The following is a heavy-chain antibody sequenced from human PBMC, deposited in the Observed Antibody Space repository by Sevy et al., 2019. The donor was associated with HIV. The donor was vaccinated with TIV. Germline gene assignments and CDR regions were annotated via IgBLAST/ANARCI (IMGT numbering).Heavy chain of an antibody. D-gene: IGHD3-10*01. V-gene: IGHV3-23*01. Sequence: GGSLRLSCAASGFTFNNYAMSWARQAPGKGPEWVAFISDSGCSTQYADSVKGRFTISRDNSKNTLYLQLNNLRVGDTALYYCARVPGAPYCYMGVWGKGTTVTVSS. CDR1: GFTFNNYA. J-gene: IGHJ6*03. CDR2: ISDSGCST. CDR3: ARVPGAPYCYMGV.